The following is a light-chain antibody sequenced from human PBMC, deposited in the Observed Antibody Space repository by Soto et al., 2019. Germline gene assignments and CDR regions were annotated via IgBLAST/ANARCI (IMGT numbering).Light chain of an antibody. CDR3: QQYNNWPIT. J-gene: IGKJ5*01. Sequence: DIGMTLSPDSLAVSLGERATLSCKVSQSLTSGYLAWYQQKPGQAPRILIYGASTRATGIPARFSGGGSGSEFTLTISSLQSEDFAVYYCQQYNNWPITFGQGTRLEIK. CDR1: QSLTSGY. CDR2: GAS. V-gene: IGKV3-15*01.